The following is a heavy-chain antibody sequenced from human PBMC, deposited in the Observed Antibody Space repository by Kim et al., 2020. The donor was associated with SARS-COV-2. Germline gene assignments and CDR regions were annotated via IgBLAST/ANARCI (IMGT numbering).Heavy chain of an antibody. J-gene: IGHJ4*02. Sequence: GGSLRLSCAASGFTFSSYAMHWVRQAPGKGLEWVAVISYDGSNKYYADSVKGRFTISRDNSKNTLYLQMNSLRAEDTAVYYCRSAAGDSWYYFDYWGQGTLVTVSS. CDR1: GFTFSSYA. V-gene: IGHV3-30*04. CDR2: ISYDGSNK. D-gene: IGHD6-13*01. CDR3: RSAAGDSWYYFDY.